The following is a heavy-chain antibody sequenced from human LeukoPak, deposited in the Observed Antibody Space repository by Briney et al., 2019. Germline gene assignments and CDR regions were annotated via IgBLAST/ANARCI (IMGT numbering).Heavy chain of an antibody. CDR2: IDNDGHGI. D-gene: IGHD3-3*01. CDR1: GFTFSGYW. CDR3: ATGGGWVPSFGVVTHIGV. J-gene: IGHJ6*03. V-gene: IGHV3-74*03. Sequence: GGSLRLSCAVSGFTFSGYWMHWVRQGPEKGLELVSRIDNDGHGILYADSVKGRFTTSRDNAKNTLYLQMNSLRFEDTAVYYCATGGGWVPSFGVVTHIGVWGKGTTVTVSS.